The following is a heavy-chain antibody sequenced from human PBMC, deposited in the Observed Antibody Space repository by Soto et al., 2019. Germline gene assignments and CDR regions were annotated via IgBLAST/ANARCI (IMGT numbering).Heavy chain of an antibody. CDR2: ISSSSSYT. D-gene: IGHD6-6*01. V-gene: IGHV3-11*06. CDR3: ARDASRLQLVSNY. Sequence: PGGSLRLSCAASGFTFSDYYMSWIRQAPGKGLEWVSYISSSSSYTNYADSVKGRFTISRDNAKNSLYLQMNSLRAEDTAVYCCARDASRLQLVSNYWGQGTLVTVSS. CDR1: GFTFSDYY. J-gene: IGHJ4*02.